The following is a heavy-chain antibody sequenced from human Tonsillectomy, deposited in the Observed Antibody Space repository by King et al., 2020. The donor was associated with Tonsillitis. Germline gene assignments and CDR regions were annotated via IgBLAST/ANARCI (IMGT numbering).Heavy chain of an antibody. D-gene: IGHD2-21*02. J-gene: IGHJ4*02. Sequence: VQLVESGGGLVQPGGSLRLSCAASGFTFSSYTMNWVRQAPGKGLEWVSYISSSSSTIYYADSVKGRFTISRDNAKNSLYLQMNSLRAEDTAVYYCAVYPDLAYCGGDCSTPTTTDYWGQGTLVTVSS. CDR2: ISSSSSTI. CDR1: GFTFSSYT. CDR3: AVYPDLAYCGGDCSTPTTTDY. V-gene: IGHV3-48*01.